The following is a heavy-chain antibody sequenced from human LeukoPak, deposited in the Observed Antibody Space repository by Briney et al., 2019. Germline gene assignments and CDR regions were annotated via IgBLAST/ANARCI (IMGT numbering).Heavy chain of an antibody. D-gene: IGHD6-13*01. V-gene: IGHV4-4*07. CDR3: ARYKYSSSWSFDY. CDR2: IYSSGST. J-gene: IGHJ4*02. Sequence: PSETLSLTCTVSGDSISGYYWSWIRQPAGKGLQWIGRIYSSGSTNYNPSLKSRVTMSVDTSKNQFSLKLSSVTAADTAVYYCARYKYSSSWSFDYSGQGTLVTVSS. CDR1: GDSISGYY.